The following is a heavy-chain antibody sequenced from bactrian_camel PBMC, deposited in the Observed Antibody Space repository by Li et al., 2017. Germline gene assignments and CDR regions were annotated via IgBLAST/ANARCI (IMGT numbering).Heavy chain of an antibody. D-gene: IGHD6*01. Sequence: HVQLVESGGGSVQAGGSLKLSCEASGASRYCMGWFRQAPGKEREVVAGIYTLARSSYYPDSSVKGRFTISQDNVKNTVYLQMNSLKSEDTAMYYCTKDRGREVPAGSFGYWAQGTQVTVS. CDR1: GASRYC. CDR3: TKDRGREVPAGSFGY. CDR2: IYTLARSS. V-gene: IGHV3S1*01. J-gene: IGHJ6*01.